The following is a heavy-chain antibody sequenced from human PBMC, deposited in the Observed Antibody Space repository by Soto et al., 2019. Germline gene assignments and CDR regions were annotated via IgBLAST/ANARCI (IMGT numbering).Heavy chain of an antibody. Sequence: ASVKVSCKASGGTFSSYAISWVRQAPGQGLEWMGGIIPIFGTANYAQKFQGRVTITADESTSTAYMELSSLRSEDTAVYHCARGAAAPGAPIDYWGQGTLVTVSS. CDR1: GGTFSSYA. CDR3: ARGAAAPGAPIDY. V-gene: IGHV1-69*13. D-gene: IGHD6-13*01. CDR2: IIPIFGTA. J-gene: IGHJ4*02.